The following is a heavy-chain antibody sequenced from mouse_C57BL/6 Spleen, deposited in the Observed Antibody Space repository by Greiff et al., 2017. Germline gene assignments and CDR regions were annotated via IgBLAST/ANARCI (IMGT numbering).Heavy chain of an antibody. Sequence: VKLVESDAELVKPGASVKISCKVSGYTFTDHTIHWMKQRHEQGLEWIGYIYHRGGSHKYKEKFKGKATLTAYKSSSTSYMQLNSLTSEDSAVYFCARSDDYPWFAYWGQGTLVTVSA. CDR1: GYTFTDHT. V-gene: IGHV1-78*01. D-gene: IGHD2-4*01. J-gene: IGHJ3*01. CDR2: IYHRGGSH. CDR3: ARSDDYPWFAY.